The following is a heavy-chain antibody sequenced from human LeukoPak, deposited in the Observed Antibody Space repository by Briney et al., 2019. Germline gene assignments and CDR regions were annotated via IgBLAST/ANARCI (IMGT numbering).Heavy chain of an antibody. D-gene: IGHD1-26*01. J-gene: IGHJ4*02. CDR1: GFTFSTYW. CDR2: IKQDGSEK. CDR3: AKPLGGSYLFDR. V-gene: IGHV3-7*03. Sequence: GGSLRLSCAASGFTFSTYWMSWVRQAPGKGLEWVANIKQDGSEKYYVDSVKGRFTVSRDNAKSSLYLQMDSLRPEDTAVYYCAKPLGGSYLFDRWGQGTLVTVSS.